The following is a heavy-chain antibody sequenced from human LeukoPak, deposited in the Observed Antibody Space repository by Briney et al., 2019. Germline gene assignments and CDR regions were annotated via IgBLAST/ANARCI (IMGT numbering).Heavy chain of an antibody. CDR2: ISSSGSTI. CDR1: GLTFSSYS. D-gene: IGHD3-22*01. Sequence: GGSLRLSCAASGLTFSSYSMNWVRQAPGKGLEWVSYISSSGSTIYYADSVKGRFTISRDNAKNSLYLQMSSLRAEDTAVYYCARGSYYDSSVPYWGQGTLVTVSS. CDR3: ARGSYYDSSVPY. J-gene: IGHJ4*02. V-gene: IGHV3-48*04.